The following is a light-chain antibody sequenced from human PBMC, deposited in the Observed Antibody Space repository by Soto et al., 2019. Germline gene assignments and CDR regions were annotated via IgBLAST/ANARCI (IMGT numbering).Light chain of an antibody. J-gene: IGLJ1*01. CDR2: EVS. V-gene: IGLV2-14*01. CDR3: SSYSISTAYL. Sequence: QSVGTQPGCVSGSPGQSIAISCTGTSGDVGGYDYVSWYQLHPGKAPKLMVFEVSNRPSGVSYRFSGSKSGNTASLTISGLQAEAEADYFCSSYSISTAYLFGTGSKITVL. CDR1: SGDVGGYDY.